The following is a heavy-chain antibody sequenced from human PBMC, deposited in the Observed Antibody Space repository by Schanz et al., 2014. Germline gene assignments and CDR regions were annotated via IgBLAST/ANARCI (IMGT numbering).Heavy chain of an antibody. CDR2: ISYDGSHK. Sequence: VQLVESGGGFVQPGRSLRLSCAASGFTFSNFAIHWVRQAPGKGLEWVAVISYDGSHKDYADSVKGRFTISRDNSKNTLYLQMNSLRAEDTAVYYCARDRQQLVGRIGYYYGMDVWGQGTTVTVSS. CDR1: GFTFSNFA. CDR3: ARDRQQLVGRIGYYYGMDV. J-gene: IGHJ6*02. D-gene: IGHD6-13*01. V-gene: IGHV3-30*04.